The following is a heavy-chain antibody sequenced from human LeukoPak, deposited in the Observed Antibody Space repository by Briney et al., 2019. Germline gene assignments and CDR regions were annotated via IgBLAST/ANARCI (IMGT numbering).Heavy chain of an antibody. CDR2: IKSKTDGGTT. D-gene: IGHD1-14*01. V-gene: IGHV3-15*01. Sequence: PGGSLRLSCAASGFTFSNAWMSWVRQAPGKGLEWVGRIKSKTDGGTTDYAAPVKGRFTISRDDSKNTLYLQMNSLKTEDTAVYYCTTENALFETLGTTLVVLNDYWGQGTLVTVSS. J-gene: IGHJ4*02. CDR3: TTENALFETLGTTLVVLNDY. CDR1: GFTFSNAW.